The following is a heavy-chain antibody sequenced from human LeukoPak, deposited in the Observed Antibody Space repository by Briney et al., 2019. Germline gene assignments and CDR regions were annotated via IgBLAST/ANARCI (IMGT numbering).Heavy chain of an antibody. Sequence: GGSLRLSCAASGFTFSSYEMNWVRQAPGKGLEWVSYISSSDSTIYYADSVKGRFTISRDNAKNSLYLQMNSLRAEDTAVYYCARVVGGLVFDYWGQGTLVTVSS. CDR1: GFTFSSYE. V-gene: IGHV3-48*03. CDR2: ISSSDSTI. CDR3: ARVVGGLVFDY. J-gene: IGHJ4*02. D-gene: IGHD2-15*01.